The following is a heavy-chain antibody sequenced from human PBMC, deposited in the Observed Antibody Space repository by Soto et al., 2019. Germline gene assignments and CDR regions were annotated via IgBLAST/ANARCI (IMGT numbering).Heavy chain of an antibody. V-gene: IGHV1-69*13. CDR3: ARVSGYYRPDY. CDR2: IIAINGTA. CDR1: GGTFSSYA. D-gene: IGHD5-12*01. Sequence: SVRVSCKASGGTFSSYAISWLLQAPGQGLEWMGGIIAINGTANYAQKFQGRVTITADASTSTAYMELSGLRSEDTAVYYCARVSGYYRPDYWGQGTLVTVSS. J-gene: IGHJ4*02.